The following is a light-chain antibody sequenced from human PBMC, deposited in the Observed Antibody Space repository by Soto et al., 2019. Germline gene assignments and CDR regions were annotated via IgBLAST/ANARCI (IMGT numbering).Light chain of an antibody. J-gene: IGKJ5*01. Sequence: AIQLTQSPSSLSASVGDSVTITCRASQDIYSALAWYQESPGKAPKLVIYDVSTLESEVPSRFSGSGSAADFSLTISSLQPEDSASYYCQQFSTFPITFGQGTRLEIK. CDR1: QDIYSA. V-gene: IGKV1-13*02. CDR2: DVS. CDR3: QQFSTFPIT.